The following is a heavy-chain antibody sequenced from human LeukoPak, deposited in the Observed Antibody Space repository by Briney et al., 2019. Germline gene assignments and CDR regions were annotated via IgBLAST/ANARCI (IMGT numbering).Heavy chain of an antibody. Sequence: GGSLRLSCAASGFTFDDYTMHWVRQAPGKGLEWVSLISWDGGSTYYADSVKDRFTISRDNSKNSLYLQMNSLRTEDTALYFCAKGHYYGSGSYSRWVYFDYWGQGTLVTVPS. V-gene: IGHV3-43*01. CDR1: GFTFDDYT. D-gene: IGHD3-10*01. CDR2: ISWDGGST. J-gene: IGHJ4*02. CDR3: AKGHYYGSGSYSRWVYFDY.